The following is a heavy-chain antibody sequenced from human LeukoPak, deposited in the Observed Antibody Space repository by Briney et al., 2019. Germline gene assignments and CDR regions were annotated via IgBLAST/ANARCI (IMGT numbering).Heavy chain of an antibody. CDR2: IDTRNGLT. J-gene: IGHJ4*02. CDR1: GYKFTTYG. V-gene: IGHV1-18*01. CDR3: VRLSGQWLVHSYFDH. D-gene: IGHD6-19*01. Sequence: ASVRVSCKASGYKFTTYGLAWVRQAPGHGPEYVGWIDTRNGLTEYSEKFRDRVTMTIDTSANTAFMDLRSLRSHDTAIYYCVRLSGQWLVHSYFDHWGQGTQVIVSS.